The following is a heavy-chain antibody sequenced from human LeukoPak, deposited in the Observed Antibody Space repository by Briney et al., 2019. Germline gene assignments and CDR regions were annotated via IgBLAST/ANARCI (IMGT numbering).Heavy chain of an antibody. CDR2: VYHSGNT. V-gene: IGHV4-4*02. CDR3: ARDLGSGSYSYYYYYGMDV. D-gene: IGHD1-26*01. Sequence: SETLSLTCAVSGDSISSTNWWSWVRPPPGKGLEWIGEVYHSGNTNYNPSLKSRVTISVDTSKNQFSLKLSSVTAADTAVYYCARDLGSGSYSYYYYYGMDVWGQGTTVTVSS. CDR1: GDSISSTNW. J-gene: IGHJ6*02.